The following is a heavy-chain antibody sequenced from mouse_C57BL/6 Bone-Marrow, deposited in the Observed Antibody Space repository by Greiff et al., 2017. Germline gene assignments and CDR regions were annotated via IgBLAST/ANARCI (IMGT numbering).Heavy chain of an antibody. Sequence: QVQLQQPGAELVKPGASVKLSCKASGYTFTSYWMHWVKQRPGQGLEWIGMIHPNSGSTNYNEKFKSKATLTVDKSSSTAYMQRSSLTSEDSAVYYCARPYYGNYYAMDYWGQGTSVTVSS. V-gene: IGHV1-64*01. CDR3: ARPYYGNYYAMDY. CDR1: GYTFTSYW. CDR2: IHPNSGST. J-gene: IGHJ4*01. D-gene: IGHD2-10*01.